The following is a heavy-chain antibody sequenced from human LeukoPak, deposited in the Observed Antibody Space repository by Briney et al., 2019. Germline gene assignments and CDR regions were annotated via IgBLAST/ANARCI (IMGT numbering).Heavy chain of an antibody. Sequence: GGSLRLSCAASGFTFSSYSMNRVRQAPGKGLEWVSSISSSSSYIYNADSVKGRFIISRDNAKNSLYLQMNSLRAEDTAVYYCARGHYDILTGSLNQFDYWGQGTLVTVSS. CDR3: ARGHYDILTGSLNQFDY. D-gene: IGHD3-9*01. CDR2: ISSSSSYI. CDR1: GFTFSSYS. V-gene: IGHV3-21*01. J-gene: IGHJ4*02.